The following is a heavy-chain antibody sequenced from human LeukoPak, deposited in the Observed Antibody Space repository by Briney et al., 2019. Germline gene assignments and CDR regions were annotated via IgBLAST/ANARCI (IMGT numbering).Heavy chain of an antibody. CDR3: ARDTKDY. J-gene: IGHJ4*02. CDR1: GFTFSSYG. Sequence: GGTLRLSCAASGFTFSSYGMSWVRQAPGKGLEWVSGVTGSGDSTYYADSVKGRFTISRDNAKNSLYLQMNSLRAEDTGVYFCARDTKDYWGQGTLVVVSS. CDR2: VTGSGDST. D-gene: IGHD2-2*01. V-gene: IGHV3-23*01.